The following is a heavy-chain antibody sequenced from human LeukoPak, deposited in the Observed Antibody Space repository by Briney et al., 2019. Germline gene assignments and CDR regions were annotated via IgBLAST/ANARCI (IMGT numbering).Heavy chain of an antibody. D-gene: IGHD3-10*01. CDR1: GYTFTSYG. J-gene: IGHJ3*02. Sequence: ASVKVSCKASGYTFTSYGISWVRQAPGQGLEWMGWISAYNGNTNYAQKLQGRVTMTTDTSTSTAYMELRSLRSDDTAVYYCARSVLGELVFDAFDIWGQGTMVTVSS. V-gene: IGHV1-18*01. CDR2: ISAYNGNT. CDR3: ARSVLGELVFDAFDI.